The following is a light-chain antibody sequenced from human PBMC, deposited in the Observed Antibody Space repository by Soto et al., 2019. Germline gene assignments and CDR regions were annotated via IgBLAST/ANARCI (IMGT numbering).Light chain of an antibody. CDR3: QQSYTMPPWT. Sequence: IQMTQSPSSLSASVGDRVTITCRASQTISSYLNWYQQKPGKAPKLLIYAASTLHSGVPSRFSGSGSGTDFSLTISSLQPEDFASYYCQQSYTMPPWTFGQGTKVEIK. CDR1: QTISSY. CDR2: AAS. J-gene: IGKJ1*01. V-gene: IGKV1-39*01.